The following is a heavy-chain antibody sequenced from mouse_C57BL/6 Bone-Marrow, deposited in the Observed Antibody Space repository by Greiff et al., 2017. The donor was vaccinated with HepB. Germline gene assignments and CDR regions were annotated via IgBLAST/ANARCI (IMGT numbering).Heavy chain of an antibody. CDR2: INPGSGGT. Sequence: VQLQQSGAELVRPGTSVKVSCKASGYAFTNYLIGWVKQRPGQGLEWIGVINPGSGGTNYNEKFKGKATLTADKSASTAYMQLSSLTTEDSAVYFCARKTVYYGNLDYWGQGTTLTVSS. J-gene: IGHJ2*01. CDR1: GYAFTNYL. V-gene: IGHV1-54*01. CDR3: ARKTVYYGNLDY. D-gene: IGHD2-1*01.